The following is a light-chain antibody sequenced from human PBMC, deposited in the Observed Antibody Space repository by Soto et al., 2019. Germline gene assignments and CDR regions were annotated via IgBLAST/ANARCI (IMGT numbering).Light chain of an antibody. V-gene: IGLV2-14*03. CDR1: TSDVDGYDY. CDR3: SPFTTSSTYV. J-gene: IGLJ1*01. CDR2: GVT. Sequence: QSVLTQPASVSGSPGQSITISCTGTTSDVDGYDYVSWYQQHPGKAPKLLIYGVTNRPSGVSSRFSGSRSATSASLTISGLQAEDEADYFCSPFTTSSTYVFGTGTKVTVL.